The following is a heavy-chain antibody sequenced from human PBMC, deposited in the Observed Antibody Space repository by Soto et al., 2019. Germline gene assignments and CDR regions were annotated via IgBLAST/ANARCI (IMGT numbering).Heavy chain of an antibody. CDR3: ARDGSRYYLPFSWFFDL. J-gene: IGHJ4*02. CDR2: ISYDGDKT. V-gene: IGHV3-30-3*01. CDR1: GFTFSSST. D-gene: IGHD3-3*01. Sequence: GGSLRLSCAASGFTFSSSTMHWVRQAPGKGLEWVALISYDGDKTDYADSVKGRFTISRDNAKNTVYLQMTSLRGEDAALYYCARDGSRYYLPFSWFFDLWGQGTLVTVSS.